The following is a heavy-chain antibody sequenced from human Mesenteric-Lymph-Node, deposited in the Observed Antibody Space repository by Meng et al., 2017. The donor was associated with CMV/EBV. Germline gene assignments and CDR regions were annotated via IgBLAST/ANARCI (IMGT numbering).Heavy chain of an antibody. CDR3: ARGRHSTFDF. J-gene: IGHJ3*01. CDR2: TFYRSKWYN. D-gene: IGHD2/OR15-2a*01. CDR1: GDSFSTDGVA. Sequence: SQTLSLTGAMSGDSFSTDGVAWNWIRQSPSRGLEWLGRTFYRSKWYNDYAVSMESRISINADTSTNQFSLQLNSVSPEDTAIYYCARGRHSTFDFWGQGTMVTVSS. V-gene: IGHV6-1*01.